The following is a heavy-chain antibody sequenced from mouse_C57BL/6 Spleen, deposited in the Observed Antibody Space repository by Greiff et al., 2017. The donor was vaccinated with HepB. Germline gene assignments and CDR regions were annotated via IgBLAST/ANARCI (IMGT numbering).Heavy chain of an antibody. D-gene: IGHD2-4*01. CDR2: IDPSDSYT. Sequence: QVQLQQPGAELVMPGASVKLSCKASGYTFTSYWMHWVKQRPGQGLEWIGEIDPSDSYTNYNQKFKGKSTLTVDKSSSTAYMQLSSLTSEDSAVYYCAWEGIYYDYDGRAMDYWGQGTSVTVSS. CDR1: GYTFTSYW. CDR3: AWEGIYYDYDGRAMDY. J-gene: IGHJ4*01. V-gene: IGHV1-69*01.